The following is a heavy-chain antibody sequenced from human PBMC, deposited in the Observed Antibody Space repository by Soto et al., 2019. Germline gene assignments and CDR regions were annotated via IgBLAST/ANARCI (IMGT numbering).Heavy chain of an antibody. V-gene: IGHV3-48*01. CDR2: ISSSSSII. CDR3: ARDSDLISRYYYYMDV. J-gene: IGHJ6*03. D-gene: IGHD3-16*02. Sequence: GGSLRLSCAASGFTFNIYAMTWVRQTPGKGPEWVSYISSSSSIIYYADSVKGRFTISRDNAKNSLYLQMNSLRAEDTAVYYCARDSDLISRYYYYMDVWGKGTTVTVSS. CDR1: GFTFNIYA.